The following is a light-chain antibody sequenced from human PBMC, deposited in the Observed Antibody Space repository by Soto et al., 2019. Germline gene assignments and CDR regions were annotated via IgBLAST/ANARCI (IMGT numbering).Light chain of an antibody. CDR1: PDISKF. Sequence: DIQMTQSPSSLSASVGDRVTITCQASPDISKFLNWYQLKPGKAPRLLIFDASSVETGVPSRFSGSGSGTHFTFTIDSLQAEDLATYYCQQYEDLPLTFGGGTTVEI. J-gene: IGKJ4*01. CDR3: QQYEDLPLT. V-gene: IGKV1-33*01. CDR2: DAS.